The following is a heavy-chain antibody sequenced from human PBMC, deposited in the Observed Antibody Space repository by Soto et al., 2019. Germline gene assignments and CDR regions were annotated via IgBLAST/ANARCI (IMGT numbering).Heavy chain of an antibody. V-gene: IGHV4-4*02. CDR1: GGSFPSNNW. Sequence: SEPLAHTCAVSGGSFPSNNWWTSVRQPPGQGLEWIGEIYRPGSTNYNPSLKSRVTISLDKSENQFSLKMTSLPAADTALYYCASRDPGTSDDYWGQGTLVTVSS. D-gene: IGHD1-7*01. CDR2: IYRPGST. CDR3: ASRDPGTSDDY. J-gene: IGHJ4*02.